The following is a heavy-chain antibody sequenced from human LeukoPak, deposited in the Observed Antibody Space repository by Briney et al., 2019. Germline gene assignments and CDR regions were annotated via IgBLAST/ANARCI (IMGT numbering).Heavy chain of an antibody. V-gene: IGHV4-38-2*01. J-gene: IGHJ5*02. D-gene: IGHD2-2*01. Sequence: SETLSLTCAVSGYSLITGYYWGWIRQPPGKGLEWIGTIYHSGSTYYNPSLKSRVTISVDTSKNQFSLKLSSVTAADTALYYCARSKCGSTSCYGGNWFDPWGQGTLVTVSS. CDR2: IYHSGST. CDR3: ARSKCGSTSCYGGNWFDP. CDR1: GYSLITGYY.